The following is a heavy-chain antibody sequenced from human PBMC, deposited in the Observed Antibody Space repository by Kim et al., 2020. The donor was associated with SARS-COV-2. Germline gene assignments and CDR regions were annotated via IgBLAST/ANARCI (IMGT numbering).Heavy chain of an antibody. J-gene: IGHJ4*02. CDR2: ISAYNGDT. CDR3: ARDQADYNSGWNRAFDY. Sequence: ASVKVSCKTSGYSFTSYGISWVRQAPGQGLEWMGWISAYNGDTDYAQKFQGRVTLTTDTSTTTAYMELRNLRSDDTAVYYCARDQADYNSGWNRAFDYWGQDTLVTVSS. D-gene: IGHD6-19*01. V-gene: IGHV1-18*04. CDR1: GYSFTSYG.